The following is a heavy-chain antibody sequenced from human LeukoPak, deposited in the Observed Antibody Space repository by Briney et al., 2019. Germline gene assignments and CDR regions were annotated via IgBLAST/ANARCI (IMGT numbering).Heavy chain of an antibody. CDR2: INHSGST. CDR3: ARGLGSIAAAVYFDY. Sequence: PSETLPLTCAVHGGSLSAYYWSWIRQPPGKGLEWIGEINHSGSTNYNPSLKSRVTISVDTSKNQFSLKLSSLTAADTAVYYCARGLGSIAAAVYFDYWGPGTLVTVSS. CDR1: GGSLSAYY. V-gene: IGHV4-34*01. D-gene: IGHD6-13*01. J-gene: IGHJ4*02.